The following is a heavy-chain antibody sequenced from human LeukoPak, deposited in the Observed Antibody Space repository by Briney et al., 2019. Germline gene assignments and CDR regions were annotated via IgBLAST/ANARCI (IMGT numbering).Heavy chain of an antibody. Sequence: PGGSLRLSCATSGFTFSNAWMSWVRQAPGKGLEWVGRIKSKIDGGTTDYTAPVKGRFTISRDDSKNTLHLQMNSLKTEDTAVYYCARTMVHFGVVIRYMDVWGKGTTVTVSS. D-gene: IGHD3-3*01. V-gene: IGHV3-15*01. CDR2: IKSKIDGGTT. CDR3: ARTMVHFGVVIRYMDV. CDR1: GFTFSNAW. J-gene: IGHJ6*03.